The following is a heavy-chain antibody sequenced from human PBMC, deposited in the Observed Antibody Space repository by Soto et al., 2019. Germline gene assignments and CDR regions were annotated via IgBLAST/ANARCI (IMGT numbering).Heavy chain of an antibody. D-gene: IGHD5-18*01. Sequence: QVQLVQSGAEVKKPGSSVKVSCKASGGTFSSYAISWVRQAPGQGLEWMGGIIPIFGTANYAQKFQGRVTITAAKSTSTAYMELSSLRSEDTAVYYCAVPTHYHIRLWTNRYYYYGMDVWGQGTTVTVSS. CDR1: GGTFSSYA. V-gene: IGHV1-69*06. J-gene: IGHJ6*02. CDR2: IIPIFGTA. CDR3: AVPTHYHIRLWTNRYYYYGMDV.